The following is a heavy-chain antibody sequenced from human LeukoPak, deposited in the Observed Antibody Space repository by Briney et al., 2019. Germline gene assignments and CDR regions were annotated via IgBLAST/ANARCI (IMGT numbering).Heavy chain of an antibody. J-gene: IGHJ3*02. CDR1: GYTFTSYG. CDR3: ARYLPYYYDSSGYQAFDI. CDR2: ISAYNGNT. V-gene: IGHV1-18*01. D-gene: IGHD3-22*01. Sequence: ASVKVSCKASGYTFTSYGISWVRQAPGQGLEWMGWISAYNGNTNYAQKLQGRVTMTTDTSTSTAYMELGSLRSDDTAVYYCARYLPYYYDSSGYQAFDIWGQGTMVTVSS.